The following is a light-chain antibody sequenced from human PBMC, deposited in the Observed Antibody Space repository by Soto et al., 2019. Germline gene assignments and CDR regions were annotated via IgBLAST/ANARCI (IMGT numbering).Light chain of an antibody. Sequence: QPVLTQPPSASGTPGQRVTISCSGSRSNIGSNAVSWYQQLPGTAPKLLIYNDNQRPSGVPDRFSASKSGTSDSLASSGLQSEDEADYYCAAWDDSLNARGVFGGGTKLTVL. CDR1: RSNIGSNA. CDR2: NDN. V-gene: IGLV1-44*01. J-gene: IGLJ3*02. CDR3: AAWDDSLNARGV.